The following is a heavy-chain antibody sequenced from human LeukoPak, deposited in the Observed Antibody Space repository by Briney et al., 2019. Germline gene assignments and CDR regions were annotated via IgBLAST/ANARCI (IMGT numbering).Heavy chain of an antibody. Sequence: PSETLSLTCTVSGGSISSYYGSWIRQPPGKGLEWIGYISYSGSTNYNPSLKSRVTISVDTSKNPFSLRLSSVTAADTAVYYCARRNSGWLVAYWGQGTLVTVSS. V-gene: IGHV4-59*08. CDR1: GGSISSYY. CDR2: ISYSGST. CDR3: ARRNSGWLVAY. J-gene: IGHJ4*02. D-gene: IGHD6-19*01.